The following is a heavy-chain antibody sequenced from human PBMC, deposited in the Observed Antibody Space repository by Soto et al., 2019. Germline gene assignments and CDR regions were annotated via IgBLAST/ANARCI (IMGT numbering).Heavy chain of an antibody. CDR1: GGSISSGDYY. CDR2: IYYSGST. V-gene: IGHV4-30-4*01. Sequence: QVQLQESGPGLVKPSQTLSLTCTVSGGSISSGDYYWSWIRQPPGKGLEWIGYIYYSGSTYYNPSLKRRVTISVDTSKNQFSLKLSSVTAADTAMYYCARAGVATIYPGNNWFDPWGQGTLVTVSS. CDR3: ARAGVATIYPGNNWFDP. J-gene: IGHJ5*02. D-gene: IGHD5-12*01.